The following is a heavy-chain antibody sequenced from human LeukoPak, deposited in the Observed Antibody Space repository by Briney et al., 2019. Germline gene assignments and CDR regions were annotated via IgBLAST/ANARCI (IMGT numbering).Heavy chain of an antibody. CDR1: GGTISSGDYY. V-gene: IGHV4-30-4*01. D-gene: IGHD6-13*01. J-gene: IGHJ5*02. CDR2: IYYSGST. CDR3: AREKVAGGGRGDWFDP. Sequence: SETLSLTCTVSGGTISSGDYYWSWIRQPPGKGLEWIGYIYYSGSTYYNPSLKSRVTISLDTSKNQFSLELSSVTAADTAVYYCAREKVAGGGRGDWFDPWGQGTLVTVSS.